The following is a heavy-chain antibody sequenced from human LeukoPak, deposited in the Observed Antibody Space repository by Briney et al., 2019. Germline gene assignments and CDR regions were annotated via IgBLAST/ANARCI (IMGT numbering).Heavy chain of an antibody. V-gene: IGHV3-23*01. D-gene: IGHD3-9*01. CDR3: AKSSQPPILTGYPD. CDR2: ISGSGGST. CDR1: GFTFSSYA. J-gene: IGHJ4*02. Sequence: GGSLRLSCAASGFTFSSYAMRWVRQAPGKGLEWVSAISGSGGSTYYADSVKGRFTISRDNSKNTLYLQMNSLRAEDTAVYYCAKSSQPPILTGYPDWGQGTLVTVSS.